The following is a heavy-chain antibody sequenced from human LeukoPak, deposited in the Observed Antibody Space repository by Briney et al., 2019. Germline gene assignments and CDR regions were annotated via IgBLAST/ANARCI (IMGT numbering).Heavy chain of an antibody. CDR3: TTEIVGATGGLDY. CDR2: IKSKTDGGTT. D-gene: IGHD1-26*01. Sequence: KPGGSLRLSCAASGFTFSNAWMSWVRQAPGKGLEWVGRIKSKTDGGTTDYAAPVKGRFTISRDDSKNTLYLQMNSLKTEDTAVYYCTTEIVGATGGLDYWGQRTLVTVSS. CDR1: GFTFSNAW. J-gene: IGHJ4*02. V-gene: IGHV3-15*01.